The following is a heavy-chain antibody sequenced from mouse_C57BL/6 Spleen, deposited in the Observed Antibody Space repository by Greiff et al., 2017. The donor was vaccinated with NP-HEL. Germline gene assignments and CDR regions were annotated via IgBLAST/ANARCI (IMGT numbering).Heavy chain of an antibody. J-gene: IGHJ4*01. D-gene: IGHD1-1*01. CDR3: TFNYDYAMDY. V-gene: IGHV6-6*01. CDR1: GFTFSDAW. Sequence: EVQLQQSGGGLVQPGGSMKLSCAASGFTFSDAWMDWVRQSPEKGLEWVAEIRNKANNHATYYAESVKGRFTISRDDSKSSVYLQMNSLRAEDTGIYYWTFNYDYAMDYWGQGTSVTVSS. CDR2: IRNKANNHAT.